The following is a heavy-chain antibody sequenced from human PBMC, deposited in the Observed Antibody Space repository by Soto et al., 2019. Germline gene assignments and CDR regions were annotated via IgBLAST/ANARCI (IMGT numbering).Heavy chain of an antibody. CDR2: ISAYNGNT. CDR3: ARDYDILTGYYVWFDP. V-gene: IGHV1-18*01. Sequence: QVQLVQSGAEVKKPGASVKVSCKASGYTFTSYGISWVRQAPGQGLEWMGWISAYNGNTNYAQKLQGRVTMTTDTXTXXAYMELRSLRSDDTAVYYCARDYDILTGYYVWFDPWGQGTLVTVSS. CDR1: GYTFTSYG. D-gene: IGHD3-9*01. J-gene: IGHJ5*02.